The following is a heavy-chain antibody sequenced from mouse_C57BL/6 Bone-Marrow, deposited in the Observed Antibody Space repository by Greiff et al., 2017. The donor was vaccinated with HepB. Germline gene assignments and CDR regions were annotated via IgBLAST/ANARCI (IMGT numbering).Heavy chain of an antibody. CDR3: ARSSPFAY. V-gene: IGHV1-81*01. CDR1: GYTFTSYG. CDR2: IYPRSGNT. Sequence: VQLQQSGAELARPGASVKLSCKASGYTFTSYGISWVKQRTGQGLEWIGEIYPRSGNTYYNEKFKGKATLTADKSSSTAYMELRSLTSEDSAVYFCARSSPFAYGGQGTLVTVSA. J-gene: IGHJ3*01.